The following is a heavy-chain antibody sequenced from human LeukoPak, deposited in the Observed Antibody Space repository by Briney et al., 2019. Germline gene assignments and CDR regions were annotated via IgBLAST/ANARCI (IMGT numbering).Heavy chain of an antibody. V-gene: IGHV4-39*07. D-gene: IGHD2-15*01. CDR2: IYYSGST. CDR1: GGSISRSSYY. CDR3: ARFDAVWGVAAQYYFDY. J-gene: IGHJ4*02. Sequence: SSETLSLTCTVSGGSISRSSYYWGWIRQPPGKGLEWIGSIYYSGSTYYNPSLKSRVTISVDTSKNQFSLKLSSVTAADTAVYYCARFDAVWGVAAQYYFDYWGQGTLVTVPS.